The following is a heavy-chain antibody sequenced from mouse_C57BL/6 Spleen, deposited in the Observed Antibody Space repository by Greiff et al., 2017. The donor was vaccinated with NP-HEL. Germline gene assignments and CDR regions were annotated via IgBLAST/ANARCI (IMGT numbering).Heavy chain of an antibody. CDR2: IYPGDGDT. CDR1: GYAFSSSW. D-gene: IGHD1-1*01. Sequence: QVQLQQSGPELVKPGASVKISCKASGYAFSSSWMNWVKQRPGKGLEWIGRIYPGDGDTNYNGKFKGKATLTADKSSSTAYMQRSSLTSEDSAVYFCALYYYGSSYWYFDVWGTGTTVTVSS. CDR3: ALYYYGSSYWYFDV. V-gene: IGHV1-82*01. J-gene: IGHJ1*03.